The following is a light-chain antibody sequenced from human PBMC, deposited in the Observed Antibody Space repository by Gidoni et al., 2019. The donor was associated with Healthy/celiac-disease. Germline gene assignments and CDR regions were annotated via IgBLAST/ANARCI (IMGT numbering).Light chain of an antibody. Sequence: DIQMTQSPSSLSASVGDRVTITCRASQSISSYLNWYQQKPGKAPKLLIYAAYSLQSGVPSRFSGSGSGTDFTLTISSLQPEDFATYYCQQSYTLLTFXGXTKVEIK. CDR1: QSISSY. CDR2: AAY. J-gene: IGKJ4*01. V-gene: IGKV1-39*01. CDR3: QQSYTLLT.